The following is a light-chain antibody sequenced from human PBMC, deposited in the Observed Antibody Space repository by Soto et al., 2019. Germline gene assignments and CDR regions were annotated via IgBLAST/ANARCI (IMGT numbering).Light chain of an antibody. Sequence: DIQVTQSPSSLSASVGDRVTITCRASQTISSYLNWYQQKPGKAPKLLIYGASSLQSGVPSRFSGSGSGTDFTLTISSLQPEDSATYSCQQSYSSPLTFGGGTKVDNK. J-gene: IGKJ4*01. CDR1: QTISSY. CDR3: QQSYSSPLT. CDR2: GAS. V-gene: IGKV1-39*01.